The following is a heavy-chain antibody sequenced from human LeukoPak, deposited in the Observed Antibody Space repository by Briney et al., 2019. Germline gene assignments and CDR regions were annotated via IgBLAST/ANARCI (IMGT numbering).Heavy chain of an antibody. Sequence: SETLSLTCAVYGGFFSGYYWSWIRQPPGKGLEWIGEINHSGSTNYNPSLKSRVTISVDTSKNQFSLKLSSVTAADTAVYYCARARPPSNYDFWSGNRLPGGGYRRYYFDYWGQGTLVTVSS. D-gene: IGHD3-3*01. CDR3: ARARPPSNYDFWSGNRLPGGGYRRYYFDY. J-gene: IGHJ4*02. CDR1: GGFFSGYY. CDR2: INHSGST. V-gene: IGHV4-34*01.